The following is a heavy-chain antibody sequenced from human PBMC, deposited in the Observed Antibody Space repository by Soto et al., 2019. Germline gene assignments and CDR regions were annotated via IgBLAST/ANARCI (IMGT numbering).Heavy chain of an antibody. J-gene: IGHJ4*02. Sequence: SLTCTVSGGSIRSGGYFWSWVRQQPGKGLEWIGHIYYRGGTSYNPSLESRVAMSVDTSKNEFTLKVNSVTAADTAIYYCARFAKEENPKLESWYAFDFWGRGTLVTVSS. CDR1: GGSIRSGGYF. V-gene: IGHV4-31*03. CDR2: IYYRGGT. D-gene: IGHD6-13*01. CDR3: ARFAKEENPKLESWYAFDF.